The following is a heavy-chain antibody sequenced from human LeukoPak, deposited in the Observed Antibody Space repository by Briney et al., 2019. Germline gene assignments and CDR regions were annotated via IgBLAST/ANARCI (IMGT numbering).Heavy chain of an antibody. Sequence: SETLSLTCTVIGGSFSRYYWSWIRQPPGKGLEWIGEINHSGSTNYNPSLKSRVTISVDTSKNQFSLKLSSVTAADTAVYYCARRRLRFRAFDIWGQGTMVTVSS. CDR3: ARRRLRFRAFDI. V-gene: IGHV4-34*01. J-gene: IGHJ3*02. CDR2: INHSGST. D-gene: IGHD5-12*01. CDR1: GGSFSRYY.